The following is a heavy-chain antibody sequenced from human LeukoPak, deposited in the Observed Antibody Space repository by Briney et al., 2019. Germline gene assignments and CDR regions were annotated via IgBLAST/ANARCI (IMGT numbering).Heavy chain of an antibody. Sequence: SETLSLTCTVSGGSIGSYYWSWIRQPAGKGLEWIGRIYTSGSTNYNPSLKSRVTMSVDTSKNQFSLKLSSVTAADTAVYYCARHGARKATRGDYFDYWGQGTLVTVSS. J-gene: IGHJ4*02. CDR1: GGSIGSYY. CDR2: IYTSGST. CDR3: ARHGARKATRGDYFDY. D-gene: IGHD3-16*01. V-gene: IGHV4-4*07.